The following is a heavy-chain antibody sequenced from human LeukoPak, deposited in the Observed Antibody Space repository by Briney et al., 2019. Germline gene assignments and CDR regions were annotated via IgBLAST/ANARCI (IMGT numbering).Heavy chain of an antibody. V-gene: IGHV2-5*02. Sequence: SGPTLVNPTQTLTLTCTFSGFSLSTSGVLVGWIRQPPGKALEWLALIYWDDDKRYSPSLKSRLTITKDTSKNQVVLTMTNMDPVDTATYYCAHTDCSGGSCYSYHFDYWGQGTLVTVSS. J-gene: IGHJ4*02. D-gene: IGHD2-15*01. CDR1: GFSLSTSGVL. CDR3: AHTDCSGGSCYSYHFDY. CDR2: IYWDDDK.